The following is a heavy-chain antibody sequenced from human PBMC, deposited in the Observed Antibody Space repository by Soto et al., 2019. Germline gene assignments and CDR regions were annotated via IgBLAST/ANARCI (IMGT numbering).Heavy chain of an antibody. CDR1: GFTFSNYI. Sequence: PGGSLRLSCAASGFTFSNYIMSWVRQAPGKGLEWVSSISSSSTYIYYADSVKGRFTISRDNANNSLFLQVNSLRTDDTAVYFCATDSNYDVSNSFWGQGTLVTVSS. CDR2: ISSSSTYI. D-gene: IGHD3-3*01. J-gene: IGHJ4*02. CDR3: ATDSNYDVSNSF. V-gene: IGHV3-21*04.